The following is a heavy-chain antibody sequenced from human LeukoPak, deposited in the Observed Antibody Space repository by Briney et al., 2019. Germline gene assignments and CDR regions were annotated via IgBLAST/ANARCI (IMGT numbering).Heavy chain of an antibody. J-gene: IGHJ6*04. V-gene: IGHV1-18*04. CDR1: GYTFTSYG. CDR3: ARVKRITMVRGVISGMDV. Sequence: ASVKVSCKASGYTFTSYGVSWVRQAPGQGLEWMGWISAYNGNTNYAQKLQGRVTMTTDTSTSTAYMELRSLRSDDTAVYYCARVKRITMVRGVISGMDVWGKGTTVTVSS. CDR2: ISAYNGNT. D-gene: IGHD3-10*01.